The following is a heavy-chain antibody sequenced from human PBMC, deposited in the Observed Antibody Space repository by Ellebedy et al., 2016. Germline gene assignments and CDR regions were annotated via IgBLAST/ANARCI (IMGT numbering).Heavy chain of an antibody. CDR2: ISYDGSNK. D-gene: IGHD5-24*01. Sequence: GESLKISCAAFGFTFSSYGMHWVRQAPGKGLEWVAVISYDGSNKYYADSVKGRFTISRDNSKNTLYLQMNSLRAEDTAVYYCAKGERWLQFGEYYFDYWGQGTLVTVSS. CDR3: AKGERWLQFGEYYFDY. CDR1: GFTFSSYG. V-gene: IGHV3-30*18. J-gene: IGHJ4*02.